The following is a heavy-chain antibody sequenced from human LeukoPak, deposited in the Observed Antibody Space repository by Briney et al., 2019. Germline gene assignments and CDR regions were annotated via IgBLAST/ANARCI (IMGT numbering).Heavy chain of an antibody. Sequence: SVKVSCKASGGTFSSYAISWVRQAPGQGLEWMGGIIPIFGTANYAQKFQGGVTITADESTSTAYMELSSLRSEDTAVYYCARGRVRGDYGDWYYFDYWGQGTLVTVSS. J-gene: IGHJ4*02. V-gene: IGHV1-69*13. CDR1: GGTFSSYA. D-gene: IGHD4-17*01. CDR2: IIPIFGTA. CDR3: ARGRVRGDYGDWYYFDY.